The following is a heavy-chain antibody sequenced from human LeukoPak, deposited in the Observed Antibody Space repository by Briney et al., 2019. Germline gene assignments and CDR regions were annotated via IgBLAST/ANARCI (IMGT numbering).Heavy chain of an antibody. J-gene: IGHJ4*02. V-gene: IGHV4-31*03. CDR2: MYYGGSS. D-gene: IGHD6-13*01. CDR3: ARMRQQLVSDY. CDR1: GDSINSGAYY. Sequence: PSQTLSLTCTVSGDSINSGAYYWSWIRQHPGKGLEWIGYMYYGGSSYYNPSLQSRVSISVDTSKKQVSLQLSSVTAADTAVYYCARMRQQLVSDYWGQGTLVTVSS.